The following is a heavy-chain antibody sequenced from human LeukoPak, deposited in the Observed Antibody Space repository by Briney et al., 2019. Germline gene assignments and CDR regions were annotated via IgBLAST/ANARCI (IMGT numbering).Heavy chain of an antibody. CDR3: ARGNLYYDSSGFDY. CDR1: GFTFSSYS. D-gene: IGHD3-22*01. Sequence: GGSLRLSCEASGFTFSSYSMNWVRPAPGKGLEWVSSISSSSLYIYYADSVKGRFTFSRDNAKKSLYVQINSLRAEDTAVYYCARGNLYYDSSGFDYWGQGTLVIVSS. CDR2: ISSSSLYI. V-gene: IGHV3-21*01. J-gene: IGHJ4*02.